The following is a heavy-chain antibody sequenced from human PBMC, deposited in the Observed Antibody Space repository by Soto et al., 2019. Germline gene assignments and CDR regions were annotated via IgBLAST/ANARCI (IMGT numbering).Heavy chain of an antibody. J-gene: IGHJ4*02. CDR1: GFTFSDYY. CDR2: ISSSGSTI. V-gene: IGHV3-11*01. Sequence: QVQLVESGGGLVKPGGSLRLSCAASGFTFSDYYMSWIRQAPGKGLEWVSYISSSGSTIYYADSVKGRFTISRDNTKNSLYLQMNSLRAEDTAVYYCARDRHSSSWSAYLFDYWGQGTLVTVSS. CDR3: ARDRHSSSWSAYLFDY. D-gene: IGHD6-13*01.